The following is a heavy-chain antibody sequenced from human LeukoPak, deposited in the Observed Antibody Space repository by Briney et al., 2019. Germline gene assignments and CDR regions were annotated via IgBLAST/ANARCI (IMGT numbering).Heavy chain of an antibody. J-gene: IGHJ3*02. CDR3: ARASTHRYNWKSGQLNDAFDI. CDR2: IIPIFGTA. V-gene: IGHV1-69*13. CDR1: GGTFSSYA. D-gene: IGHD1-20*01. Sequence: SVKVSCKASGGTFSSYAISWVRQAPGQGLEWMGGIIPIFGTANYAQKFQGRVTITADESTSTAYMELSSLRSEDTAVYYCARASTHRYNWKSGQLNDAFDIWGQGTMVTVSS.